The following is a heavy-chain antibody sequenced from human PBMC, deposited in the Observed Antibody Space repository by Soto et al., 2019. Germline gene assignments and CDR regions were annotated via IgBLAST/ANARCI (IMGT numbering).Heavy chain of an antibody. Sequence: QVQLVQSWAEVKKPGSLVKVSCKASGGTFSRFGFNWVRQAPGQGLEWMGGIIPLFGTANYAEKFQGRVTISADEGTSTASMELIGLRSEDTAIYYCARDRSMDGYNSRSFDYWGQGTLVTVS. J-gene: IGHJ4*02. V-gene: IGHV1-69*01. D-gene: IGHD5-12*01. CDR3: ARDRSMDGYNSRSFDY. CDR1: GGTFSRFG. CDR2: IIPLFGTA.